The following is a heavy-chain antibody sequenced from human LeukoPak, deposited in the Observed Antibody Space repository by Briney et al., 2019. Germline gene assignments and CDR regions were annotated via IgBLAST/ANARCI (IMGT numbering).Heavy chain of an antibody. CDR1: GFTFSSYS. Sequence: GGSLRLSCAASGFTFSSYSMNWVRQAPGKGLEWVSSISSSSSYIYYADSVKGRFTISRDNSKNTLYLQMNSLRAEDTAVYYCASTDPRIAAAGTYFQHWGQGTLVTVSS. V-gene: IGHV3-21*04. CDR3: ASTDPRIAAAGTYFQH. CDR2: ISSSSSYI. D-gene: IGHD6-13*01. J-gene: IGHJ1*01.